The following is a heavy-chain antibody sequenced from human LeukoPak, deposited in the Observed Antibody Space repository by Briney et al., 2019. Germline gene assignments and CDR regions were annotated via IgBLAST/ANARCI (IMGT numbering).Heavy chain of an antibody. CDR3: AREYDTMVRGVGDAFDI. V-gene: IGHV3-30-3*01. CDR1: GFTFSSYA. J-gene: IGHJ3*02. CDR2: ISYDGSNK. Sequence: GSLRLSCAASGFTFSSYAMHWVRRAPGKGLEWVAVISYDGSNKYYADSVKGRFTISRDNSKNTLYLQMNSLRAEDTAVYYCAREYDTMVRGVGDAFDIWGQGTMVTVSS. D-gene: IGHD3-10*01.